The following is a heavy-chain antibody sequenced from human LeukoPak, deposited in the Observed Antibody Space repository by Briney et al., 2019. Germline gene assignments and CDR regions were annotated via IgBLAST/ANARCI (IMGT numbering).Heavy chain of an antibody. CDR3: AKDPYSSSPNNWCHP. J-gene: IGHJ5*02. D-gene: IGHD6-6*01. Sequence: GGSLRLSCAAPGFTFSSYSMSWVRQAPGKGLEWVSAISGSGGSKYYADSVKGRFNISKDKSKNTLHLQMSSLRAEDTAVCYCAKDPYSSSPNNWCHPWGQGTLVTVSS. CDR2: ISGSGGSK. V-gene: IGHV3-23*01. CDR1: GFTFSSYS.